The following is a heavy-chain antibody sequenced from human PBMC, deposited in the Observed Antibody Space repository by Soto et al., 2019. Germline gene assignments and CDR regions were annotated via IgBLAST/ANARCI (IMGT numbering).Heavy chain of an antibody. Sequence: PPETLSLTSTVSGGSISSSSYYWGWILQPPGKGLEWIGSIYYSGSTYYNPSLKSRVTISVDTSKNQFSLKLSSVTAADTAVYYCARTITMVRGVMGDAFDIWGQGTMVT. V-gene: IGHV4-39*01. CDR3: ARTITMVRGVMGDAFDI. CDR1: GGSISSSSYY. J-gene: IGHJ3*02. CDR2: IYYSGST. D-gene: IGHD3-10*01.